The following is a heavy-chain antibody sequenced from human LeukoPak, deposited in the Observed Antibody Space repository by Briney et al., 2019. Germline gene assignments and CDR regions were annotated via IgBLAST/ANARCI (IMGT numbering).Heavy chain of an antibody. CDR1: GGTFSSYA. J-gene: IGHJ4*02. D-gene: IGHD5-24*01. CDR2: IIPIFGTA. V-gene: IGHV1-69*06. CDR3: AKFSERWLRCFDY. Sequence: GASVKVSCKASGGTFSSYAISWVRQAPGQGLEWMGGIIPIFGTANYAQKFQGRVTITADKSTSTAYMELNSLRAEDTAVYYCAKFSERWLRCFDYWGQGTLVTVSS.